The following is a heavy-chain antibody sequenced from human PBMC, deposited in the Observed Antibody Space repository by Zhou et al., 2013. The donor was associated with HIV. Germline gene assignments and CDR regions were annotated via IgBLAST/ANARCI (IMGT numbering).Heavy chain of an antibody. CDR2: FDPEDGET. V-gene: IGHV1-24*01. D-gene: IGHD7-27*01. CDR1: GYTLTELS. CDR3: ATGIWGSLEKPNAFDI. Sequence: QVQLVQSGAEVKKPGASVKVSCKVSGYTLTELSMHWVRQAPGKGLEWMGGFDPEDGETIYAQKFQGRVTMTEDTSTDTAYMELSSLRSEDTAVYYCATGIWGSLEKPNAFDIWGQGTMVTVSS. J-gene: IGHJ3*02.